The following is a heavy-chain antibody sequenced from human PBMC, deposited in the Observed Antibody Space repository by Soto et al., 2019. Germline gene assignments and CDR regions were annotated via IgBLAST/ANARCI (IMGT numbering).Heavy chain of an antibody. D-gene: IGHD1-26*01. CDR2: ISSSSSYI. J-gene: IGHJ4*02. CDR3: ARDLSELLGYFEY. V-gene: IGHV3-21*01. CDR1: GFTFSSYS. Sequence: EVQLVESGGGLVKPGGSLRLSCAASGFTFSSYSMNWVRQAPGKGLEWVSSISSSSSYIYYADSVKGRFTISRDNAKNSLYLQMNSLRAEDTAVYYCARDLSELLGYFEYWGQGTLVTVSS.